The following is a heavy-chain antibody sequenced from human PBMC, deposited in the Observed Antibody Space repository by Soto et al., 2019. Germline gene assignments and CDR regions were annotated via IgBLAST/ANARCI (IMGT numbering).Heavy chain of an antibody. CDR2: IGTAGDT. CDR1: GFTFSSYD. J-gene: IGHJ3*02. V-gene: IGHV3-13*01. Sequence: GGSLRLSCAASGFTFSSYDMHWVRQATGKGLEWVSAIGTAGDTYYPGSVKGRFTISRENAKNSLYLQMNSLRAGDTAVYYCARGFYQFWDPMVRGVIKSDDAFDIWGQGTMVTVSS. D-gene: IGHD3-10*01. CDR3: ARGFYQFWDPMVRGVIKSDDAFDI.